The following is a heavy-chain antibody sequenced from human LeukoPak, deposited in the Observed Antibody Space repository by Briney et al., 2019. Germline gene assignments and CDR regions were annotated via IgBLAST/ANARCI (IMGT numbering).Heavy chain of an antibody. J-gene: IGHJ4*02. CDR1: GFTFSSYG. D-gene: IGHD3-3*01. CDR3: AKEAPDDFWSGYFIRELDY. V-gene: IGHV3-30*02. CDR2: IWYDGSNK. Sequence: GGSLRLSCAASGFTFSSYGMHWVRQAPGKGLEWVAVIWYDGSNKYYADSVKGRFTISRDNSKNTLYLQMNSLRAEDTAVYYCAKEAPDDFWSGYFIRELDYWGQGTLVTVS.